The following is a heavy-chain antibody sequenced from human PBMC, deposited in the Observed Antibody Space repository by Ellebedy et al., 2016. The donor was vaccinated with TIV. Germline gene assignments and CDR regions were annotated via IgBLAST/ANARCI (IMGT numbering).Heavy chain of an antibody. D-gene: IGHD6-13*01. CDR1: GFTFSSFA. J-gene: IGHJ5*02. CDR3: VKAWHSSSWYSNWFDP. CDR2: IYSNGGTT. Sequence: GESLKISCSVSGFTFSSFAMHWVRQAPGKGLEFVSAIYSNGGTTNYADSVKGRFTISRDNSKNTLYLQMSSLRPEDTAVYYCVKAWHSSSWYSNWFDPWGQGTLVTVSS. V-gene: IGHV3-64D*09.